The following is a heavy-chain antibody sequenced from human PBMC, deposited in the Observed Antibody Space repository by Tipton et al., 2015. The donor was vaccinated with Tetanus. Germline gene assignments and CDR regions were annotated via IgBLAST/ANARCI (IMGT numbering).Heavy chain of an antibody. V-gene: IGHV4-39*02. Sequence: LRLSCTVSGGSISGSSYYWGWIRQPPGKGLEWIGSIYYSGSSYYNPTLKSRVTISVDTSKNQFSLKLDSVTAADAAVYYCARDQGGGRVARLNWFGPWGQGTLVTVSS. CDR3: ARDQGGGRVARLNWFGP. CDR1: GGSISGSSYY. J-gene: IGHJ5*02. D-gene: IGHD3-16*01. CDR2: IYYSGSS.